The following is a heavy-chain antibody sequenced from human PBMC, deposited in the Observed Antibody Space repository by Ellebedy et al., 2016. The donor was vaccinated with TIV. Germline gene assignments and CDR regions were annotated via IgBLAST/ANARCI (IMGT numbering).Heavy chain of an antibody. CDR3: AKVGGIVGPTKAFDM. J-gene: IGHJ3*02. Sequence: ASVKVSCKASGYIFTGYHLHWVRQAPGQGLEWMGWINSNSGATIYAQKFQGRVTMTRDTSISTAYMELSSLRSDDTAVYYCAKVGGIVGPTKAFDMWGQGTMVTVSS. V-gene: IGHV1-2*02. CDR1: GYIFTGYH. CDR2: INSNSGAT. D-gene: IGHD1-26*01.